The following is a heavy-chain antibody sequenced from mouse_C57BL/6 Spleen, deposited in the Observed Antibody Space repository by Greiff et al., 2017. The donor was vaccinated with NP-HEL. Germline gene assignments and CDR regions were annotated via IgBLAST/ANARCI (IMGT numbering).Heavy chain of an antibody. D-gene: IGHD2-5*01. CDR2: INPNNGGT. CDR1: GYTFTDYN. Sequence: EVQLQQSGPELVKPGASVKMSCKASGYTFTDYNMHWVKQSHGKSLEWIGYINPNNGGTSYNQKFKGKATLTVNKSSSTAYMELRSLTSEESAVYYCARDGYSNYQYYFDYWGQGTTLTVSS. CDR3: ARDGYSNYQYYFDY. J-gene: IGHJ2*01. V-gene: IGHV1-22*01.